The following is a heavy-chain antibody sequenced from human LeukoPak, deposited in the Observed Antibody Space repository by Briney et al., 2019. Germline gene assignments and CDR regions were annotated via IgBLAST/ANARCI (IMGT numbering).Heavy chain of an antibody. J-gene: IGHJ4*02. CDR1: GFTFSSYS. V-gene: IGHV3-21*04. D-gene: IGHD6-13*01. CDR2: ISSSSSYI. Sequence: PGGSLRLSCAASGFTFSSYSMNWVRQAPGKGLEWVSSISSSSSYIYYADSVKGRFTISRDNSKNSLYLQMNSLRTEDTALYYCAKAHSSSWYAVGYWGQGTLVTVSS. CDR3: AKAHSSSWYAVGY.